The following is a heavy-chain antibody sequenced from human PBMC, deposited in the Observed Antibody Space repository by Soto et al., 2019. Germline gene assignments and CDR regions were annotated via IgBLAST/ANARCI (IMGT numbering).Heavy chain of an antibody. V-gene: IGHV3-23*01. Sequence: GGSLRLACAASGFAFSAYAMTWVRQAPGKGLEWVSDISDSDGGTHYADSVKGRFTISRDNAKNTLYLQMDRLRVEDAAVYYCAKGRTFFDFWGQGTLVTVS. CDR2: ISDSDGGT. CDR3: AKGRTFFDF. CDR1: GFAFSAYA. J-gene: IGHJ4*02.